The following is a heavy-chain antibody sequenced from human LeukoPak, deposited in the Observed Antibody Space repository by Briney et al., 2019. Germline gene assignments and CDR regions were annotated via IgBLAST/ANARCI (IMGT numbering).Heavy chain of an antibody. CDR2: ISAYNSNT. Sequence: ASVKVSCKASGYTFTSYGISWVRQAPGQGLEWMGWISAYNSNTNYAQKLQGRVTMTTDTSTSTDYMELRSLRSDDTDVYYCERDNTYNLDYWGQGTLVTVSS. CDR1: GYTFTSYG. V-gene: IGHV1-18*04. CDR3: ERDNTYNLDY. D-gene: IGHD1-14*01. J-gene: IGHJ4*02.